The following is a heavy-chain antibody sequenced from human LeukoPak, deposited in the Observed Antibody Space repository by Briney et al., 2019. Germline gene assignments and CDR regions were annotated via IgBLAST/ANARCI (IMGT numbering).Heavy chain of an antibody. CDR2: IKQDGSEK. D-gene: IGHD4-17*01. CDR1: GFTFSSYW. Sequence: GGSLRLSCAASGFTFSSYWMSWVRQAPGKGLEWVANIKQDGSEKYYVDSVKGRFTISRDNAKNSLYLQMNSLRAEDTAVYYCARNRHDYGDYSNDYWGQGTLVTVSS. V-gene: IGHV3-7*01. J-gene: IGHJ4*02. CDR3: ARNRHDYGDYSNDY.